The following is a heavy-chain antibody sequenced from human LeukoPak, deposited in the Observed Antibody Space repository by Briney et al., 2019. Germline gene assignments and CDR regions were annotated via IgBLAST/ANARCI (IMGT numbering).Heavy chain of an antibody. Sequence: ASVTVSCKASGYTFTSYYMHWVRQPPAQGLEGMGVINPSGGRTSNEQKFQGRVTMTRDMFTSTVYMELTSLRSEDPAVYYVARDPGIQLRYYFDYWGQGTLVTVSS. CDR3: ARDPGIQLRYYFDY. CDR1: GYTFTSYY. CDR2: INPSGGRT. D-gene: IGHD5-18*01. J-gene: IGHJ4*02. V-gene: IGHV1-46*01.